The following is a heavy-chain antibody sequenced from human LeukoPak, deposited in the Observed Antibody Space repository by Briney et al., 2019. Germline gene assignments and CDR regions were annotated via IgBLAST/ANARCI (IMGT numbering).Heavy chain of an antibody. J-gene: IGHJ4*02. Sequence: PSETLSLTCTVSGGSISSYYWSWIRQPPGKGLEWIAYISNIGSINYNPSLKSRVTISLDTSKNQFSLKLSSVTAADAAVYYCAGHHPRNTVDFWGQGTLVTVSS. CDR2: ISNIGSI. D-gene: IGHD2/OR15-2a*01. CDR1: GGSISSYY. V-gene: IGHV4-59*08. CDR3: AGHHPRNTVDF.